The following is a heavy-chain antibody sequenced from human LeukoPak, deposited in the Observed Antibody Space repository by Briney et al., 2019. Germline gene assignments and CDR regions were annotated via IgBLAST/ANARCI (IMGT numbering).Heavy chain of an antibody. CDR2: IYYRGST. CDR3: ARGEQVNWFDP. D-gene: IGHD1-26*01. J-gene: IGHJ5*02. V-gene: IGHV4-39*01. Sequence: PSETLSLTCTVSGGSISFSTSYWAWIRQPPGKGPEWIGSIYYRGSTYYNPSLTSRLTISVDTSKNQFSLKLRSLTAADTAVYYCARGEQVNWFDPWGQGALVIVSS. CDR1: GGSISFSTSY.